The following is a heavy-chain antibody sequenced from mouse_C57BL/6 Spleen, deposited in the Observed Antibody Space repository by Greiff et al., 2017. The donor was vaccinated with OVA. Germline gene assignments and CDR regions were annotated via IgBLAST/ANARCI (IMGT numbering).Heavy chain of an antibody. CDR2: INPNNGGT. J-gene: IGHJ2*01. Sequence: EVQLQQSGPELVKPGASVKISCKASGYTFTDYYMNWVKQSHGKSLEWIGDINPNNGGTSYNQKFKGKATLTVDKSSSTAYMEHRSLTSEDSAVYYCAKGYYYDRGDYWGQGTTLTVSS. CDR1: GYTFTDYY. V-gene: IGHV1-26*01. D-gene: IGHD1-1*01. CDR3: AKGYYYDRGDY.